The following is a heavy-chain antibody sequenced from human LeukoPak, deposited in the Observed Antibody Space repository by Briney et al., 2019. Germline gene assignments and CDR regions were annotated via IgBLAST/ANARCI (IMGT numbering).Heavy chain of an antibody. V-gene: IGHV4-59*01. CDR2: IYYSGST. D-gene: IGHD2-2*01. CDR3: ARDCSSTSCYGLNAFDI. Sequence: SETLSLTCTVSGGSISSYYWSWIRQPPGKGLEWIGYIYYSGSTNYNPSLKSRVTISVDTSKNQFSLKLSSVTAADTAVYYCARDCSSTSCYGLNAFDIWGQGPMVTVSS. J-gene: IGHJ3*02. CDR1: GGSISSYY.